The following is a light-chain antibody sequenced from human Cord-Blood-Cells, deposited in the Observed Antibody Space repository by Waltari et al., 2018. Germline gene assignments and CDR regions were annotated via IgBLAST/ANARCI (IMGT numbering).Light chain of an antibody. J-gene: IGKJ4*01. CDR3: QQYYNLPLT. CDR1: QDISNY. V-gene: IGKV1-33*01. Sequence: DIQMTQSPSSLSASVGDRVTITCHASQDISNYLNWYQQKPGKAPKLLIYDASNLETGVPSRFSGSGSGTDFTFTISSLQPEDIATYYCQQYYNLPLTFGGGTKVEIK. CDR2: DAS.